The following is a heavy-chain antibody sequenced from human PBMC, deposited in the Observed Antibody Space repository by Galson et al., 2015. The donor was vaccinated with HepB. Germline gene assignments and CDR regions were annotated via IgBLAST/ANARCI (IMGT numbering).Heavy chain of an antibody. J-gene: IGHJ6*02. Sequence: SVKVSCKAPGVTFSTYSISWVRQAPGQGLEWMGGIIPMIATANYAQRFQGRVTITADESTSKAYMELSGLRSDDTAVYFCAREAPGRGYYYGMDVWGQGTPVTVSS. CDR2: IIPMIATA. V-gene: IGHV1-69*13. CDR1: GVTFSTYS. CDR3: AREAPGRGYYYGMDV.